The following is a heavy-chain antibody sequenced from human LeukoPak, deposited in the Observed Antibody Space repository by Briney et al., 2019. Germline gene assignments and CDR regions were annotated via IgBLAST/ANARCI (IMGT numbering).Heavy chain of an antibody. D-gene: IGHD2-15*01. Sequence: GASVKVSCKASGYTFTSYGISWVRQAPGQGLEWMGWISAYNGNTNYAQKFQGRVTMTRDTSISTAYMELSRLRSDDTAVYYCAIYFCSGGSCYHRSPFDYWGQGTLVTVSS. CDR1: GYTFTSYG. CDR2: ISAYNGNT. V-gene: IGHV1-18*01. J-gene: IGHJ4*02. CDR3: AIYFCSGGSCYHRSPFDY.